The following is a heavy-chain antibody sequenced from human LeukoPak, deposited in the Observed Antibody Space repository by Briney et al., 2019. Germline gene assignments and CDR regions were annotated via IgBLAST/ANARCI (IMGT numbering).Heavy chain of an antibody. V-gene: IGHV4-34*01. Sequence: SETLSLTCAVYGGSFSGYYWSWIRQPPGKGLEWIGKINHSGSTNYNPSLKSRVTISVDKPKSQFSLKLTSVTAADTAIYYCARGNEYTWWQWSQGTLVTVSS. D-gene: IGHD2-15*01. CDR2: INHSGST. J-gene: IGHJ4*02. CDR3: ARGNEYTWWQ. CDR1: GGSFSGYY.